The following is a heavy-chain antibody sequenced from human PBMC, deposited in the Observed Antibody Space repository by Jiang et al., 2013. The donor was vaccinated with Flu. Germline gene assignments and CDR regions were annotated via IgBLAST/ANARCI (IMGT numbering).Heavy chain of an antibody. D-gene: IGHD3-22*01. CDR1: GGTFTYG. CDR2: IIPTFGQA. J-gene: IGHJ4*02. V-gene: IGHV1-69*01. CDR3: ARAEPKYYESSGYFPFGH. Sequence: VQLVESGSEVKKPGASVKVSCKASGGTFTYGFSWVRQAPGQGLQWMGGIIPTFGQAIYSQMFQDRVTIIADASTRTIYMDLRRLRSEDTAVYYCARAEPKYYESSGYFPFGHWGQGTPASSPQ.